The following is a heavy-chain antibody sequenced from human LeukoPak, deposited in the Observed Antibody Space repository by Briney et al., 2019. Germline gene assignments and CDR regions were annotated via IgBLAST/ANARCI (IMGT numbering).Heavy chain of an antibody. D-gene: IGHD4-17*01. CDR2: IRSKANSYAT. V-gene: IGHV3-73*01. CDR1: GFTFSGSA. CDR3: TRHYGDPYFDY. Sequence: GGSLKLSCAASGFTFSGSAMHWVRQASGKGLEWVGRIRSKANSYATAYAASVKGRFTISRDDSKNTAYLQMNSLKTEDTAVYYRTRHYGDPYFDYWGQGTLVTVSS. J-gene: IGHJ4*02.